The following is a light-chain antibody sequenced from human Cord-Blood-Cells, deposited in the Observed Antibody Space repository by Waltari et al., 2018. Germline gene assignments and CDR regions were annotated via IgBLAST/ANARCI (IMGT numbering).Light chain of an antibody. CDR3: CSDAGSSTLV. V-gene: IGLV2-23*01. J-gene: IGLJ2*01. CDR2: EGS. CDR1: SSDVGSDNL. Sequence: QSALTQPASVSGSPGQSITISCTGTSSDVGSDNLVSWYQQHPGQAPKLMIYEGSKRPSGVSNRFAGSKSGNTASLTISGLQAEDEADYYCCSDAGSSTLVFGGGTKLTVL.